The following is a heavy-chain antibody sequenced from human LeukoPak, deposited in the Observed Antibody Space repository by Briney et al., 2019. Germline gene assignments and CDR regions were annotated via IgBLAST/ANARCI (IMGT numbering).Heavy chain of an antibody. CDR3: AKDRYGSGYTCPDP. CDR1: GFTFSSYG. V-gene: IGHV3-30*18. Sequence: LSGRSLRLSCAASGFTFSSYGMHRVRQAPGKGLEWVAVISYDGSNKYYADSVKGRFTISRDNSKDTLYLQMNSLRAEDTAVYYCAKDRYGSGYTCPDPWGQGTLVTVSS. CDR2: ISYDGSNK. D-gene: IGHD3-10*01. J-gene: IGHJ5*02.